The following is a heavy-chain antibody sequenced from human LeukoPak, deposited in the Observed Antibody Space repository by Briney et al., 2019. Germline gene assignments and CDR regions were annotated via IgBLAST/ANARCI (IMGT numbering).Heavy chain of an antibody. D-gene: IGHD1-26*01. CDR3: ARGGLTSGSYFGFGEGYYYYYMDV. Sequence: ASVKVSCKASGGTFSSYAISWVRQAPGQGLEWMGGIIPIFGTANYAQKFQGRVTITADKSTSTVYMELSSLRSEDTAVYYCARGGLTSGSYFGFGEGYYYYYMDVWGKGTTVTVSS. J-gene: IGHJ6*03. CDR2: IIPIFGTA. V-gene: IGHV1-69*06. CDR1: GGTFSSYA.